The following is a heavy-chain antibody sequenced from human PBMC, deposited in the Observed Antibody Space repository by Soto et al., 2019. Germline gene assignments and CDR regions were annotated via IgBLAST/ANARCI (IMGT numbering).Heavy chain of an antibody. V-gene: IGHV3-30-3*01. CDR2: ISYDGSNK. J-gene: IGHJ4*02. CDR1: GFTFSSYA. Sequence: PGGSLRLSCAASGFTFSSYAMHWVRQAPGKGLEWVAVISYDGSNKYYADSVKGRFTISRDNSKNTLYLQMNSLRAEDTAVYYCARDQGDSGSLIDWGQGTLVTVSS. D-gene: IGHD1-26*01. CDR3: ARDQGDSGSLID.